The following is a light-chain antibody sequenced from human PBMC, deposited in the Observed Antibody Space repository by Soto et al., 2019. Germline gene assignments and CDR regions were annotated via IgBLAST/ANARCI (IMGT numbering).Light chain of an antibody. CDR2: GAS. V-gene: IGKV3-20*01. J-gene: IGKJ1*01. CDR3: HQYGGSPRT. CDR1: QSVSSSY. Sequence: EIVLTQSPGTLSLSPGERATLSCRASQSVSSSYLAWYQQKPGQAPRLLIYGASSRATGIPDRFSGSGSGTEFTLTISRLAPEDFAVYYCHQYGGSPRTLGQGTKVEIK.